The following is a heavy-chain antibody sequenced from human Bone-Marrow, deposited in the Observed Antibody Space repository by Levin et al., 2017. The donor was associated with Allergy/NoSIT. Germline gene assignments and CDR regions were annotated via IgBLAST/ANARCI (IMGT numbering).Heavy chain of an antibody. V-gene: IGHV4-4*07. CDR1: GGSITNYF. J-gene: IGHJ4*02. CDR2: ISPSGST. CDR3: AGSSGDRGKHFDY. Sequence: PSETLSLTCTVSGGSITNYFWSWIRLPTGKGLEWIGRISPSGSTNYNPSLRSPVTMSVDTSKNQFSLKLSSVTAADTAVYYCAGSSGDRGKHFDYWGQGTLVTVSS. D-gene: IGHD2-21*01.